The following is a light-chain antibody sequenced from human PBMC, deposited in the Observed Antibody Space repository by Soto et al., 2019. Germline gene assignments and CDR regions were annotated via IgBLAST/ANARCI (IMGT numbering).Light chain of an antibody. Sequence: QSVLTQPPSVSGAPGQRVTISCTGSSSNIGAGYDVHWYQQLPGTAPKLLIYGNSNRPSGVPDRFSGSKSGTSASLAITGLQADDEADYYCQSSDSSLSRVFGGGTKLTVL. CDR1: SSNIGAGYD. CDR2: GNS. CDR3: QSSDSSLSRV. J-gene: IGLJ2*01. V-gene: IGLV1-40*01.